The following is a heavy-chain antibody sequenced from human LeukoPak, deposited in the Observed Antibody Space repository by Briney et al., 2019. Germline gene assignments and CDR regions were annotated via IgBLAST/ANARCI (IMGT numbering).Heavy chain of an antibody. CDR3: AKFRVAARDHYFAD. D-gene: IGHD2-15*01. CDR1: GFTFSSYA. V-gene: IGHV3-23*01. Sequence: LPGGSLRLSCAASGFTFSSYAMSWVRQAPGKGLEWVSAISGSGGSTYYADSVKGRFTISRDNSKNTLYLQMNSLRAEDTAVYYCAKFRVAARDHYFADWGQGTLVTVSS. CDR2: ISGSGGST. J-gene: IGHJ4*02.